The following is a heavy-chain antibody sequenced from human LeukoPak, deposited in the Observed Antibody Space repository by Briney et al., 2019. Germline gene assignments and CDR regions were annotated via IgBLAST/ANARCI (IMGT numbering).Heavy chain of an antibody. D-gene: IGHD3-9*01. Sequence: GGSLRLSCAASGFTLSSSAMCWVRQAPEKGLELVSGISGIGAATYYADSVKGRFTISRDNSKNTLYLQMNSLRAEDTDVYYCAKGDYDILTGHTFDIWGQGTMVTVSS. J-gene: IGHJ3*02. CDR2: ISGIGAAT. V-gene: IGHV3-23*01. CDR3: AKGDYDILTGHTFDI. CDR1: GFTLSSSA.